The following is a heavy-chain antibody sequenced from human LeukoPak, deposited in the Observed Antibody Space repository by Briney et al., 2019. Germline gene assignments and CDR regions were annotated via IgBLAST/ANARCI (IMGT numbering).Heavy chain of an antibody. CDR1: GFTFRNYE. CDR3: TRDDPRVGSTETD. CDR2: ITTTGDRV. D-gene: IGHD1-26*01. Sequence: GGSLRLSCEASGFTFRNYEMNWVRQAPGKGLEWISYITTTGDRVQYADSVKGRFTISRDNARNSLYLQMNSLRAEDTAVYYCTRDDPRVGSTETDWGQGTLVTVSS. V-gene: IGHV3-48*03. J-gene: IGHJ4*02.